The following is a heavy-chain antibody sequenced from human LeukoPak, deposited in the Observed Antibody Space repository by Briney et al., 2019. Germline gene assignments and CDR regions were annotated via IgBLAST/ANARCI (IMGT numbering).Heavy chain of an antibody. CDR3: ARGYSSGYYSFDY. Sequence: GGSLRLSCAASGFTFSSYEMNWVRQAPGKGLEWVSYISSSGSTIYYADSVKGRFTISRDNAKNSLYLQMNSLRAEDTAVYYCARGYSSGYYSFDYWGQGTLVTVSS. J-gene: IGHJ4*02. CDR2: ISSSGSTI. D-gene: IGHD3-22*01. CDR1: GFTFSSYE. V-gene: IGHV3-48*03.